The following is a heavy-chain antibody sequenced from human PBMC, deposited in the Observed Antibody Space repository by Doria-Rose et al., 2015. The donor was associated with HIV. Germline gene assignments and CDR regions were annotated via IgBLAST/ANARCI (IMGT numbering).Heavy chain of an antibody. D-gene: IGHD6-13*01. V-gene: IGHV2-26*01. CDR2: IFSDDER. J-gene: IGHJ4*02. CDR3: ARIKSSRWYHKYYFDF. CDR1: GVSLSSPGMG. Sequence: QVQLVQSGPVLVKPTETLTLTCTVSGVSLSSPGMGVSWIRQPPGKALEWLANIFSDDERYYKTSLKSRLTISRGTSKSQVVLTMTDMDPVDTATYYCARIKSSRWYHKYYFDFWGQGTLVIVXA.